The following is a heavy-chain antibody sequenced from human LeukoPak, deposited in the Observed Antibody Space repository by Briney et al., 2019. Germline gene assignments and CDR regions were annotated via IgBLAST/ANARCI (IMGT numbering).Heavy chain of an antibody. CDR3: ARGRDSGSFIIDY. CDR1: GFTFSDSA. Sequence: GGSLRLSCAASGFTFSDSAMTWVRQAPGKRLEWVAFISSDGTTEHYRDSVKGRFTLSRDNSKNTVSLQMNSLGTEDTAVYYCARGRDSGSFIIDYWGQGTLVTVSS. D-gene: IGHD3-10*01. CDR2: ISSDGTTE. V-gene: IGHV3-30-3*01. J-gene: IGHJ4*02.